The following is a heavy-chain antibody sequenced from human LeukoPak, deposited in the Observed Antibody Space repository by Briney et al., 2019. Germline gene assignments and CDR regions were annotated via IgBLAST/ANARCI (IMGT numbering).Heavy chain of an antibody. Sequence: GGSLRLSCAASGFTFDDYAMHWVRQAPGKGLEWVSGISWNSGTIAYADSVKGRFTIPRDNAKNSLYLQMNSLRAEDMALYYCAKASTRSFTSGYYGDDFDIWGRGTMVSVSS. CDR2: ISWNSGTI. CDR1: GFTFDDYA. CDR3: AKASTRSFTSGYYGDDFDI. J-gene: IGHJ3*02. V-gene: IGHV3-9*03. D-gene: IGHD3-22*01.